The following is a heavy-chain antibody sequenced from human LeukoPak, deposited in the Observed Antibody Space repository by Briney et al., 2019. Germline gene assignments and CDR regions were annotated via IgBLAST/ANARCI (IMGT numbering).Heavy chain of an antibody. V-gene: IGHV1-46*01. CDR3: ASEKNYGDKYFDS. CDR1: GDTFRIHY. D-gene: IGHD4-17*01. Sequence: GASVKVSCKPSGDTFRIHYLHWVRQAPGQGLEWMGIINRGDGITGHAQRFQGRVTLTRDTSTSTVYMELSSLRSEDTAIYYCASEKNYGDKYFDSRGQGTVVTVSS. CDR2: INRGDGIT. J-gene: IGHJ4*02.